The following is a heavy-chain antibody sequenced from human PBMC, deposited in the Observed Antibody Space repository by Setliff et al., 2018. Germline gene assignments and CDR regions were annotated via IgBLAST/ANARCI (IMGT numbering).Heavy chain of an antibody. D-gene: IGHD3-3*01. V-gene: IGHV4-39*01. CDR2: IYYSGTT. CDR3: VKPSWAGEVSSPFAFWFES. J-gene: IGHJ5*01. CDR1: GGSITSRSYY. Sequence: PSETLSLTCSVSGGSITSRSYYWGCIRQSPGKGLVWLGTIYYSGTTYYNSSLRSRVSISTCTSENEFSLRLSSVPAADTAVYYCVKPSWAGEVSSPFAFWFESWGQGTLVTVSS.